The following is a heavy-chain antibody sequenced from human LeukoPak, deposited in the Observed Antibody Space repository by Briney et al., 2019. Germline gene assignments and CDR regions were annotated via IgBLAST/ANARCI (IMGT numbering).Heavy chain of an antibody. J-gene: IGHJ4*02. CDR2: IYYSGST. CDR1: GGSINSYY. V-gene: IGHV4-59*01. D-gene: IGHD6-19*01. CDR3: ASSRSSSGWSLIDY. Sequence: SETLSLTCTVSGGSINSYYWSWIRQPPGKGLEWVGYIYYSGSTNYRPSLKRRVTISVDTSKNQFSLKVSSVTAADTAVYYCASSRSSSGWSLIDYWGQGALVTVSS.